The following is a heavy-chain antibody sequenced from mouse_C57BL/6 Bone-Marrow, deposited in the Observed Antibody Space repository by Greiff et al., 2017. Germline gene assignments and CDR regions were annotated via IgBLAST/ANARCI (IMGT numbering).Heavy chain of an antibody. D-gene: IGHD3-2*02. CDR2: INPNYGTT. CDR1: GYSFTDYN. V-gene: IGHV1-39*01. Sequence: VQLQQSGPELVKPGASVKISCKASGYSFTDYNMNWVKQSNGKSLEWIGVINPNYGTTSCHQKFKGKATLTVDQSSSTAYLQINSLTSEDSADYYCARGRSGYVIFDYWGQGTTLTVSS. J-gene: IGHJ2*01. CDR3: ARGRSGYVIFDY.